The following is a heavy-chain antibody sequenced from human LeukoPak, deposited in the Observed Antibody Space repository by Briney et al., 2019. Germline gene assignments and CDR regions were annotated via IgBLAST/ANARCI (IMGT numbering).Heavy chain of an antibody. J-gene: IGHJ4*02. Sequence: SETLSLTCAVYGGSFSGYYWSWIRQPPGKGLEWIGEINHSGSTNYNPSLKSRVTISVDTSKNQFSLKLSSVTAADTAVYYCAARGYSYGSPLDYWGQGTLVTVSS. V-gene: IGHV4-34*01. D-gene: IGHD5-18*01. CDR2: INHSGST. CDR1: GGSFSGYY. CDR3: AARGYSYGSPLDY.